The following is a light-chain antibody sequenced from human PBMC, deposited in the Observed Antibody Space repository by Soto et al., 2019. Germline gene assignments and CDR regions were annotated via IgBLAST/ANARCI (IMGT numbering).Light chain of an antibody. V-gene: IGKV3-15*01. CDR2: GAS. Sequence: EIVMTQSPATLSVSPGERATLSCRASQTISSSNLAWYQQKPGQAPRLLIYGASSRATGIPPRFSGSGSGTDFTLTISSLESEDFAVYDCQQYNNWPPYTFGQGTKLEIK. CDR3: QQYNNWPPYT. J-gene: IGKJ2*01. CDR1: QTISSSN.